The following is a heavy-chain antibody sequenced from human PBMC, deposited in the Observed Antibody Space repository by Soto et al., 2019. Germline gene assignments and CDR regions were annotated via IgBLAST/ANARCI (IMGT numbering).Heavy chain of an antibody. Sequence: QVQVVQSGPELKKPGASVKVSCKAQGYIFTKYGIGWVRQAPGHGLEWMGLINVYNADRKVAQKFQDRVSMTTDTATDTAYMELKSLRSGDTAVYYCARLQLGGDRMLNWFDPWGQGTLVTVSS. V-gene: IGHV1-18*01. CDR1: GYIFTKYG. D-gene: IGHD2-21*02. CDR3: ARLQLGGDRMLNWFDP. CDR2: INVYNADR. J-gene: IGHJ5*02.